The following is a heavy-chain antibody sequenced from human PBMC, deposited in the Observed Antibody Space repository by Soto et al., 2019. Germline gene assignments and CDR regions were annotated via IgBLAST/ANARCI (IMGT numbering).Heavy chain of an antibody. CDR2: LYDVDGS. CDR1: GLTISGKKY. D-gene: IGHD1-1*01. Sequence: DVQLVESGGGLIQTGESMRLSCAAFGLTISGKKYVDWVRQAPGKGLEWVSALYDVDGSFYADSVKGRFTTSSDSSKTTVYLQMNDLRPDDTAVYYCATWHEREHAYDVWGQGTTVTVSS. J-gene: IGHJ3*01. CDR3: ATWHEREHAYDV. V-gene: IGHV3-53*01.